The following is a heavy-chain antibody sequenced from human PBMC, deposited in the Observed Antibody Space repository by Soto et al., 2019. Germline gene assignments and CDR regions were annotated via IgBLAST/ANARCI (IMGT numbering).Heavy chain of an antibody. CDR3: ARSPNYYYCGFDV. CDR2: IYYSGST. D-gene: IGHD3-10*01. Sequence: SETLSLTXTVSGGSVSSGDYFWSWLRQSPGKRLEWIAYIYYSGSTNYNPSLKSRATISVDTSKSQVSLTLTSMTAADAALYYCARSPNYYYCGFDVWGQGTAVTVSS. CDR1: GGSVSSGDYF. V-gene: IGHV4-61*08. J-gene: IGHJ6*02.